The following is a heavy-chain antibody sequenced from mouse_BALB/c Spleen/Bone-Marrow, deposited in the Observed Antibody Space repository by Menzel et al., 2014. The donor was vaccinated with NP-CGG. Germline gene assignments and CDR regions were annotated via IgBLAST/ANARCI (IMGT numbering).Heavy chain of an antibody. J-gene: IGHJ4*01. CDR2: ITKGGGST. Sequence: EVKLVESGGGLVQPGGSLKLSCATSGFTFSDYYMYWVRQTPEKRLEWVAYITKGGGSTYYPDIVKGRFTISRDNAKNTLYLQMSRLKSEDTAVYYCARQLAYAMDYWGQGTSVTVSS. V-gene: IGHV5-12*02. CDR3: ARQLAYAMDY. CDR1: GFTFSDYY. D-gene: IGHD4-1*01.